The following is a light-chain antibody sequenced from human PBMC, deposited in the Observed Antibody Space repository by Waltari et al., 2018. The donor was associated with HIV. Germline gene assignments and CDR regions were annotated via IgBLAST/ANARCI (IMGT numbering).Light chain of an antibody. CDR2: WAS. Sequence: DIVITQSPDSLAVSLGERATINCKSSQSVLYNYLAWYQQKPGQPPTLLIYWASTRESGVPDRFSGSGSGTDFTLTISSLQAEDVALYYCQQYYSTPWTFGQGTKVEIK. CDR1: QSVLYNY. CDR3: QQYYSTPWT. J-gene: IGKJ1*01. V-gene: IGKV4-1*01.